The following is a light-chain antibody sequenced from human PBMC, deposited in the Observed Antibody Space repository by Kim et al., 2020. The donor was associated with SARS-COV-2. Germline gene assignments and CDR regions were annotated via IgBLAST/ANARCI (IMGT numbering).Light chain of an antibody. CDR3: QSYDSSNLV. CDR2: EDD. J-gene: IGLJ3*02. V-gene: IGLV6-57*03. CDR1: SGTIVSNY. Sequence: GKTVTISCTRSSGTIVSNYVQWYQQRPGSAPTTVIYEDDQRPSGVPDRFSGSIDRSSNSASLTISGLKTEDEADYYCQSYDSSNLVFGGGTKLTVL.